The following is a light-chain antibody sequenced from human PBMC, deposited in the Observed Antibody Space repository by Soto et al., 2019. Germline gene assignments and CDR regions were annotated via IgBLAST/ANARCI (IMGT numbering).Light chain of an antibody. CDR2: GAS. CDR1: QSVSSSY. J-gene: IGKJ4*01. CDR3: QQYGSSPLT. Sequence: EIVLTQSPGTLSLSPGERATLSCRASQSVSSSYLAWYQQKPGQAPRLLIYGASSRATGIPDRFSGSGSGTDFTLTISRREPEDFAVYYCQQYGSSPLTFGGGTKVDIK. V-gene: IGKV3-20*01.